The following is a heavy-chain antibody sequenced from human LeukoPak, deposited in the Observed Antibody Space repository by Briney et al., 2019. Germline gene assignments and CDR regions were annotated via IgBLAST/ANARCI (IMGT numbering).Heavy chain of an antibody. CDR3: AREREGIVVPAAPTYFDY. CDR1: GGSISSYY. J-gene: IGHJ4*02. Sequence: SEPLSLTCTVSGGSISSYYWSWIRQPAGKGLEWIGRNYTSGSTNYNPSLKSRVTMSVDTSKNQFSLKLSSVTAADTAVYYCAREREGIVVPAAPTYFDYWGQGTLVTASS. V-gene: IGHV4-4*07. CDR2: NYTSGST. D-gene: IGHD2-2*01.